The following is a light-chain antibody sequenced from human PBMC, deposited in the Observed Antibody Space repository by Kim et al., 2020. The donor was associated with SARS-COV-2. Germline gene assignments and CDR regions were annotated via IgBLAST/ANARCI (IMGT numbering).Light chain of an antibody. J-gene: IGKJ2*01. Sequence: EIVMTQSPATLSVSPGERATLSCRASQSVSSNLAWYQQKPGQPPRLLISGASTRATGIPTRFSGSGSGTEFTLTISSLQSEDFAVYYCQQYNTWPYTLGQGTKLEI. CDR3: QQYNTWPYT. CDR2: GAS. CDR1: QSVSSN. V-gene: IGKV3-15*01.